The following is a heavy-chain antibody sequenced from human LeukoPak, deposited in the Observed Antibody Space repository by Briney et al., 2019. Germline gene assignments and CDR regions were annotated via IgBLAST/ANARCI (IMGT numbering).Heavy chain of an antibody. V-gene: IGHV3-21*01. CDR3: VRDLPCSGGSCYSTPDDY. CDR2: ISSSSSYI. J-gene: IGHJ4*02. CDR1: GFTFSDCS. Sequence: GGSLRLSCAASGFTFSDCSMNWVRQSPGKGLEWVSFISSSSSYIYYADSMKGRFTISRDNAKNSLYLQMNSLRAEDTAVYYCVRDLPCSGGSCYSTPDDYWGQGTLVTVSS. D-gene: IGHD2-15*01.